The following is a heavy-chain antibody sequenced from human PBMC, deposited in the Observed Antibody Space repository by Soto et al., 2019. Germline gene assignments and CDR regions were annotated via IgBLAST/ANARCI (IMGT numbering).Heavy chain of an antibody. CDR1: GFTVSSNY. J-gene: IGHJ4*02. CDR3: ARDSLFNGQCSGY. Sequence: EVQLVESGGGLVQPGGSLSLSCAASGFTVSSNYMSWVCQSTGKGLEWVSVIYSGGSTYYADSVKGRFTISRENSKNKLYLQINSLRAGDTSVYYCARDSLFNGQCSGYWGQGTTVTVSS. CDR2: IYSGGST. V-gene: IGHV3-66*01. D-gene: IGHD6-19*01.